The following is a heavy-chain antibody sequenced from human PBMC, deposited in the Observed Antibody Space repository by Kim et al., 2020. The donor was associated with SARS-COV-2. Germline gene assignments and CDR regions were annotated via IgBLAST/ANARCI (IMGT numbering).Heavy chain of an antibody. CDR3: ARRNYMDV. J-gene: IGHJ6*03. CDR1: GFTFSSHS. V-gene: IGHV3-21*01. Sequence: GGSLRLSCAASGFTFSSHSMNWVRQAPGKGLEWVSSVSSNGSNIYYTDSMKGRFTSSRDNAKNSLYLQMNSLRAEDTAVYYCARRNYMDVWGIGTTVTV. CDR2: VSSNGSNI.